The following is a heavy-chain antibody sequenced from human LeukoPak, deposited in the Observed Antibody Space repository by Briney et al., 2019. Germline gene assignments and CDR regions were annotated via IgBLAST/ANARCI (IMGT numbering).Heavy chain of an antibody. Sequence: KPSDTLSLTCTVCGGLLSTYYWRWTRQPPGKGLEWIGFIYHSGITNYNPSLKSRVTISVDTSKNQFSLNLSSVTAADTAVYYCARDERSDTSGWHLGYWGQGTLVTVSS. J-gene: IGHJ4*02. CDR2: IYHSGIT. V-gene: IGHV4-59*01. D-gene: IGHD6-19*01. CDR1: GGLLSTYY. CDR3: ARDERSDTSGWHLGY.